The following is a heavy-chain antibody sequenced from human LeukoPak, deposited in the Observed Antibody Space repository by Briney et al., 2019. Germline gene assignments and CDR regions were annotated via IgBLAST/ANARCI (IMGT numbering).Heavy chain of an antibody. CDR1: GFPFSTYS. Sequence: GSLRLSCAASGFPFSTYSMNWVRQTPGKGLEWVSYISSSSSSTIYYADSVKGRFTISRDNAKNSLSLQMYSLRAEDTAVYYCARLQGSGSFSSFDYWGQGTLVTVSS. J-gene: IGHJ4*02. V-gene: IGHV3-48*01. CDR3: ARLQGSGSFSSFDY. D-gene: IGHD3-10*01. CDR2: ISSSSSSTI.